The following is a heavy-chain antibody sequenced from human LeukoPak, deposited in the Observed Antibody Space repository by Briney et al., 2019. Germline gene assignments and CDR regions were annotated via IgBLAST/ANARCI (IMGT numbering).Heavy chain of an antibody. CDR1: GGSISSYY. J-gene: IGHJ3*02. Sequence: PSETLSLTCTVSGGSISSYYWTWIRQPPGKGLEWIGYVYYLGSTNYNPSLNGRVTISLDTSKNQLSLKLSSVTAADTAVYYCARHGSSGWYDAFDIWGQGTMVTVSS. D-gene: IGHD6-19*01. CDR2: VYYLGST. CDR3: ARHGSSGWYDAFDI. V-gene: IGHV4-59*08.